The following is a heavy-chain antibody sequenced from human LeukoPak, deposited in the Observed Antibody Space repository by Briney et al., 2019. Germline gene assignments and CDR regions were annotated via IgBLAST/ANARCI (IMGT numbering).Heavy chain of an antibody. CDR3: AKNAGYSSGWYGDY. V-gene: IGHV3-23*01. Sequence: GGSLRLSCAASEFTFDNYAMSWVRQAPGKGLEWVSGISGSGGSTYYADSVKGRFTISRDNSKNTLYLQMNSLRADDTAVYYCAKNAGYSSGWYGDYWGQGSQVTVSS. D-gene: IGHD6-19*01. J-gene: IGHJ4*02. CDR1: EFTFDNYA. CDR2: ISGSGGST.